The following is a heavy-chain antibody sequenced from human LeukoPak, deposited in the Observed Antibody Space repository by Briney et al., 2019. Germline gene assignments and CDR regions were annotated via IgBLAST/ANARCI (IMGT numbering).Heavy chain of an antibody. D-gene: IGHD6-19*01. Sequence: GASVTVSCKASGYTFTNYGISWVRQAPGQGLEWMGRISAYNGNTNYAQKLQGRVTTTTDTSTTTAYMELRSLRSDDTAVYYCARDRVAGSFSYYGLDVSGQGTTVTVSS. CDR1: GYTFTNYG. J-gene: IGHJ6*02. CDR3: ARDRVAGSFSYYGLDV. V-gene: IGHV1-18*01. CDR2: ISAYNGNT.